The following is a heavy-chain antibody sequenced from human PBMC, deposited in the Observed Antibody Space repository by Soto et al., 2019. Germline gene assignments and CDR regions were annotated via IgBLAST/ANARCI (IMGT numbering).Heavy chain of an antibody. CDR2: ISAYNGNT. D-gene: IGHD3-3*01. J-gene: IGHJ5*02. V-gene: IGHV1-18*01. CDR1: GYTFTSYG. Sequence: QVQLVQSGAEVKKPGASVKVSCKASGYTFTSYGISWVRHAPGQGLEWMGWISAYNGNTNYAQKLQGRVTMTTDTSTSTAYMELRSLRSDDTAVYYCARVDRNYDFWSGYQYNNWFDPWGQGTLVTVSS. CDR3: ARVDRNYDFWSGYQYNNWFDP.